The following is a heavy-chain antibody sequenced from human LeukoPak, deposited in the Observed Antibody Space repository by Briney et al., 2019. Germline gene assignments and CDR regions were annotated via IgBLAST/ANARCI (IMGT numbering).Heavy chain of an antibody. D-gene: IGHD3-3*01. CDR1: GFTFSSYA. V-gene: IGHV3-64*01. CDR2: ISSNGGST. J-gene: IGHJ6*02. CDR3: ARDAPYYDFWSGYYYYGMDV. Sequence: GGSLRLSCAASGFTFSSYAVHWVRQAPGKGLDYVSAISSNGGSTYYANSVKGRFTISRDNSKNTLYLQMGSLRAEDMAVYYCARDAPYYDFWSGYYYYGMDVWGQGTTVTVSS.